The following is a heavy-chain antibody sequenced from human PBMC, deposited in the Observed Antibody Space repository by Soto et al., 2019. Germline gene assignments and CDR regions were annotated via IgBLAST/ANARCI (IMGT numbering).Heavy chain of an antibody. CDR2: IYYSGST. CDR1: GGSISSSSYY. V-gene: IGHV4-39*07. J-gene: IGHJ6*03. Sequence: SETLSLTCTVSGGSISSSSYYWGWIRQPPGKGLEWIGSIYYSGSTYYNPSLKSRVTISVDTSKNQFSLKLSSVTAADTAVYYCARVGSGSYYTLYYYYYMDVWGKGTTVTVSS. CDR3: ARVGSGSYYTLYYYYYMDV. D-gene: IGHD3-10*01.